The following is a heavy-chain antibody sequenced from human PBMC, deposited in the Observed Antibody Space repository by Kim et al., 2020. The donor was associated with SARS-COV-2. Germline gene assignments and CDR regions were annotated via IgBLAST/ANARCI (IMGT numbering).Heavy chain of an antibody. CDR3: ASSVGRDAFDI. CDR2: IYYSGSN. J-gene: IGHJ3*02. Sequence: SETLSLTCTVSGCSISSSSYYWGWIRQPPGKGLEWIGSIYYSGSNYYNPSLKSRVTISVDTSKNQFSLNLSSVTAADTAVYYCASSVGRDAFDIWGQGTMVTVSS. V-gene: IGHV4-39*07. D-gene: IGHD1-26*01. CDR1: GCSISSSSYY.